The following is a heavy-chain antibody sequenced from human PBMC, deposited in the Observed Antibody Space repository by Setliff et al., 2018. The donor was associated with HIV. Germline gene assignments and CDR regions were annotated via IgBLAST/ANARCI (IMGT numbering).Heavy chain of an antibody. CDR3: AREYHIASTDTRLANYFDS. Sequence: GGSLRLSCAASGFTFSSYSMNWVRQAPGKGLEWVSSISSSSSTIYYADSVKGRFTISRDNAKNSLYLQMHSLRAEDTAVYNCAREYHIASTDTRLANYFDSWGQGTLVTVSS. CDR2: ISSSSSTI. CDR1: GFTFSSYS. D-gene: IGHD3-3*02. J-gene: IGHJ4*02. V-gene: IGHV3-21*04.